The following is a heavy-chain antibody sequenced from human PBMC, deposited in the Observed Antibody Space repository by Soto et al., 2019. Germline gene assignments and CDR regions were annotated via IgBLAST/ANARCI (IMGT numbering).Heavy chain of an antibody. Sequence: SETLSLTCTVSGGSIRSYYWGWVRQPTGKPLEWIGRIYTSGSTNYNPSLKSRVSMSADTSKRQSSLEVNSVTAADPALDSCAREAASGFGMVVQGQGTRFTVSS. CDR3: AREAASGFGMVV. J-gene: IGHJ6*02. V-gene: IGHV4-4*07. D-gene: IGHD3-3*01. CDR1: GGSIRSYY. CDR2: IYTSGST.